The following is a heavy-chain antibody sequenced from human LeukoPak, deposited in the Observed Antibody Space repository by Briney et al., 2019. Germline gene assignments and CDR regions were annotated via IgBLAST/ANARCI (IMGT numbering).Heavy chain of an antibody. Sequence: PGRSLRLSCAASGFTFSSYAMHWVRQAPGKGLEWVAVISYDGSDKYYADSVKGRFTISRDNSKNTLYLQMNSLRAEDTAVYYCARDARGGQWLVTSLFTSYYYGMDVWGQGTTVTVSS. CDR2: ISYDGSDK. V-gene: IGHV3-30*04. CDR3: ARDARGGQWLVTSLFTSYYYGMDV. CDR1: GFTFSSYA. J-gene: IGHJ6*02. D-gene: IGHD6-19*01.